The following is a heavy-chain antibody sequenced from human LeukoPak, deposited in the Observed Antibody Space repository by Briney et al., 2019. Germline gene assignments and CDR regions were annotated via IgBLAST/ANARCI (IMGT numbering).Heavy chain of an antibody. Sequence: PGKSLRLSCAASGFTFSSNVMHWVRQAPGKGLEWVAVIWYDGSNKYYADSVKGRFTISRDNSKNTLYLQMNSLRAEDTAVYYCAPGGPGYYFDYWGQGTLVTVSS. J-gene: IGHJ4*02. CDR2: IWYDGSNK. D-gene: IGHD3-10*01. CDR1: GFTFSSNV. CDR3: APGGPGYYFDY. V-gene: IGHV3-33*01.